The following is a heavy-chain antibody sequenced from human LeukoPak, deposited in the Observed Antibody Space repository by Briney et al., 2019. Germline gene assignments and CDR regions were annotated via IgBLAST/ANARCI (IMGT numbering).Heavy chain of an antibody. CDR1: GFTFSSYS. J-gene: IGHJ4*02. D-gene: IGHD3-9*01. V-gene: IGHV3-21*01. Sequence: GGSLRLSCAASGFTFSSYSMNWVRQAPGKGLEWVSSISSSSSYIYYADSVKGRFTISRDNAKNSLYLQMNSLRAEDTAVYYCASSKILTGYPCPYWGQGTLVTVSS. CDR3: ASSKILTGYPCPY. CDR2: ISSSSSYI.